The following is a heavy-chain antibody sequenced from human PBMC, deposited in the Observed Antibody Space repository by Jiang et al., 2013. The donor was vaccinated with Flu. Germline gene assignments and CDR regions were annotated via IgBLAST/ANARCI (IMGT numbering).Heavy chain of an antibody. CDR1: GGSISSGGYY. D-gene: IGHD3-10*01. CDR2: IYYSGST. Sequence: GSGLVKPSQTLSLTCTVSGGSISSGGYYWSWIRQHPGKGLEWIGYIYYSGSTYYNPSLKSRVTISVDTSKSQFSLKLSSVTAADTAVYYCARDVLKDGMDVVGPRDHGHPSP. V-gene: IGHV4-31*03. J-gene: IGHJ6*02. CDR3: ARDVLKDGMDV.